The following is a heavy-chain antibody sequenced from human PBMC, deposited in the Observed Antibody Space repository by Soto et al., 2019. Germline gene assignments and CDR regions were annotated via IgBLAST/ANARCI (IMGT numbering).Heavy chain of an antibody. J-gene: IGHJ6*02. CDR2: ISSSSSYI. D-gene: IGHD1-20*01. CDR1: GFTFSSYS. Sequence: GGSLRLSCAASGFTFSSYSMNWVRQAPGKGLEWVSSISSSSSYIYYADSVKGRFTIPRDKAKNSLYLQMNSLRAEDTAVYYCARAHITANYYYYGMDVWGQGTTVTVSS. V-gene: IGHV3-21*01. CDR3: ARAHITANYYYYGMDV.